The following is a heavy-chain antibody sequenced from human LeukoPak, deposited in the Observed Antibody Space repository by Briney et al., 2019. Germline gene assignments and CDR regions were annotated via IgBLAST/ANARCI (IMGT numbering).Heavy chain of an antibody. V-gene: IGHV3-64D*09. CDR2: ITSNGGST. D-gene: IGHD6-19*01. J-gene: IGHJ4*02. CDR1: GFTFSTYA. Sequence: PGGSLRLSCSASGFTFSTYAMYWVRQAPGKGLKYVSAITSNGGSTYYADSVKGRFTISRDNSKNTLYLQMSSLRAEDTAVHYCVTKYSTGWYDYWGQGTLVTVSS. CDR3: VTKYSTGWYDY.